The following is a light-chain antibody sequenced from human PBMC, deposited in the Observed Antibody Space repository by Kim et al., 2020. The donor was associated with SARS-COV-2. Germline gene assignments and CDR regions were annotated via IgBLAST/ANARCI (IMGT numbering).Light chain of an antibody. CDR3: QSADSSGSYVV. CDR1: ALPKQY. Sequence: SYELTQPPSVSVSPGQTARITCSGDALPKQYAYWYQQKPGQAPVLVIYKDFERPSGIPERFSGSSSGTTVTLTISGVQAEDEADYYCQSADSSGSYVVFGGGTQLTVL. J-gene: IGLJ2*01. CDR2: KDF. V-gene: IGLV3-25*03.